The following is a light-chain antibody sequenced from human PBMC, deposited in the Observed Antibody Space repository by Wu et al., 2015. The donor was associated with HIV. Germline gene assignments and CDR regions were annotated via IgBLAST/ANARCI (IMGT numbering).Light chain of an antibody. V-gene: IGKV3-20*01. CDR2: GAS. J-gene: IGKJ3*01. CDR3: QHYGDSQFT. Sequence: IVLTQSPDTLSLSPGETAILSCRASQIIPSSHLAWYQQKPGQAPRLLIYGASRKATGIPDRFSGYMSAATDFSLAIFRLQPEDSAVYFCQHYGDSQFTFG. CDR1: QIIPSSH.